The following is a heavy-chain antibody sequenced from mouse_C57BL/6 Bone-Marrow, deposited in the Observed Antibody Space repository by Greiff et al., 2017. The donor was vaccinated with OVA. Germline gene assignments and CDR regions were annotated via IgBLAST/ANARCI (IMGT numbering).Heavy chain of an antibody. CDR1: GYTFTSYG. Sequence: QVQLQQSGAELARPGASVKLSCKASGYTFTSYGISWVKQRTGQGLEWIGEIYPRSGNTYYNEKFKGKATLTADKSSSTAYMELRSLTSEDSAFYFCARRARVTTVVATGDYYAMDYWGQGTSVTVSS. D-gene: IGHD1-1*01. J-gene: IGHJ4*01. CDR3: ARRARVTTVVATGDYYAMDY. V-gene: IGHV1-81*01. CDR2: IYPRSGNT.